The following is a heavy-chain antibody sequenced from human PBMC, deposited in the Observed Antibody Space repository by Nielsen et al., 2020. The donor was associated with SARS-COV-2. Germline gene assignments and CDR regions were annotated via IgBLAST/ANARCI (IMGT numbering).Heavy chain of an antibody. CDR1: GFTFSSYG. CDR3: AKDDVVRGDAFDI. Sequence: GESLKISCAASGFTFSSYGMDWVRQAPGKGLEWVSGISASGGSTYYTDSVKGRFAVSRDNSRNTLYLQMHSLRVEDTALYYCAKDDVVRGDAFDIWGQGTMVTVSS. D-gene: IGHD3-10*01. J-gene: IGHJ3*02. V-gene: IGHV3-23*01. CDR2: ISASGGST.